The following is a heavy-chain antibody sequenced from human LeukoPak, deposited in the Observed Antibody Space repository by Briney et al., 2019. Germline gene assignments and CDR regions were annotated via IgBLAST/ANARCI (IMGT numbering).Heavy chain of an antibody. CDR1: GGSTSSSRYY. CDR3: ARAYGSGSYYNVGARGFDP. V-gene: IGHV4-39*01. Sequence: SETLSLTCTVSGGSTSSSRYYWGWIRQPPGKGLEWIGGIYYSGSTYYNPSLKSRVTISVDTSKNQFSLKLSSVTAADTAVYYCARAYGSGSYYNVGARGFDPWGQGTLVTVSS. CDR2: IYYSGST. J-gene: IGHJ5*02. D-gene: IGHD3-10*01.